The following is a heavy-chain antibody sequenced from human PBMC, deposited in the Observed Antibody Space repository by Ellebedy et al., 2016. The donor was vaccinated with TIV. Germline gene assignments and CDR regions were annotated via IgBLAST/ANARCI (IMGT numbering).Heavy chain of an antibody. D-gene: IGHD7-27*01. CDR2: IYYSGTT. V-gene: IGHV4-59*12. CDR3: ARDEVPMGIFDY. CDR1: GGSISSYY. J-gene: IGHJ4*02. Sequence: MPSETLSLTCTVSGGSISSYYWSWIRQPPGKGLEWIGYIYYSGTTYYTPSLKSRLILSVDTSKNQFSLRLSSVTAADTAVDYSARDEVPMGIFDYWGQGTLVTVSS.